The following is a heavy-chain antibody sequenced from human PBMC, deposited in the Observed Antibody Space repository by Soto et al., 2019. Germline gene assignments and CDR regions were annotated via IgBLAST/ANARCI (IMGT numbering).Heavy chain of an antibody. J-gene: IGHJ3*02. V-gene: IGHV5-51*01. D-gene: IGHD6-6*01. Sequence: PGESLKISCKGSGYSFTSYWIGWVRQMPGKGLEWMGIIYPGDSDTRYSPSFQGQVTISADKSISTAYLQWSSLKASDTAMYYCASSSIAARPLSDAFDIWGQGTMVTVSS. CDR2: IYPGDSDT. CDR3: ASSSIAARPLSDAFDI. CDR1: GYSFTSYW.